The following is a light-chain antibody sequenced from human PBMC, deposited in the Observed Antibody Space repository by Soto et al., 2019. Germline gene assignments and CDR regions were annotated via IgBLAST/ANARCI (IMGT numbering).Light chain of an antibody. Sequence: EIVLTQSPATLSLSPGERATLSCRASQSVRTYLAWYQQKPGQAPRLLIYDVSNRATGIPARFSGRGSGTDVTLTISSLEPEDFAVYFCQQRSSWPLTFGGGTKVEVK. V-gene: IGKV3-11*01. CDR1: QSVRTY. J-gene: IGKJ4*01. CDR2: DVS. CDR3: QQRSSWPLT.